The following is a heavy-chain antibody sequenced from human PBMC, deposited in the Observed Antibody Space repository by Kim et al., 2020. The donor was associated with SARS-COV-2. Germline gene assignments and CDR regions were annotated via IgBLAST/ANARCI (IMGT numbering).Heavy chain of an antibody. CDR2: ISGSGDAT. CDR3: AIIQHASGY. J-gene: IGHJ4*02. V-gene: IGHV3-23*01. CDR1: EFTFSNYA. D-gene: IGHD2-2*01. Sequence: GGSLRLSCVASEFTFSNYAMSWVRRAPGRGLECVSSISGSGDATYYADSVKGRFTISRDNSKNTLHLQMDSLRVEDTAVYYCAIIQHASGYWGQGTLVTVSS.